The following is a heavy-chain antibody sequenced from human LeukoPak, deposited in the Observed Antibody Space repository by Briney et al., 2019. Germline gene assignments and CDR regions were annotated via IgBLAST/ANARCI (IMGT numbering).Heavy chain of an antibody. J-gene: IGHJ4*02. CDR2: INHSGST. CDR3: ARGSGSSWSHVFFDY. V-gene: IGHV4-34*01. D-gene: IGHD6-13*01. Sequence: PSETLSLTCAVYGGSFSGYYWSWIRQPPGKGLEWIGEINHSGSTNYNPSLKSRVTISVDTSENQFSLKLSSVTAADTAVYYCARGSGSSWSHVFFDYWGQGTLVTVSS. CDR1: GGSFSGYY.